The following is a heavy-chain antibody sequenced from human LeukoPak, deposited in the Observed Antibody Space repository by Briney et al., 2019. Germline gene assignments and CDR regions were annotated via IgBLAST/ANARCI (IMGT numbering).Heavy chain of an antibody. V-gene: IGHV4-34*01. Sequence: SETLSLTCAVYGGSFSGYYWSWIRQPPGKGLEWIGEIYHRGSPNYNPSLKSRVTFSIDKSKNQFSLNLSAMTAADTAVYYCARRNYYDSTNYFDLWGRGTLVTVSS. CDR2: IYHRGSP. J-gene: IGHJ2*01. CDR3: ARRNYYDSTNYFDL. D-gene: IGHD3-22*01. CDR1: GGSFSGYY.